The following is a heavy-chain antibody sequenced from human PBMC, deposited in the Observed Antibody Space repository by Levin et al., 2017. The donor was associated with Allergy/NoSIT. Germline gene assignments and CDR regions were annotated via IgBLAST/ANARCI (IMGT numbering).Heavy chain of an antibody. Sequence: GESLKISCKASGYTFTNHAVIWVRQAPGQGPEWMGWISNYNGNTMYAKKLQGRATMTTDTSTSTAYMELRSLSSDDTAVYYCARESPAGAPDLWGQGTLVTVSS. J-gene: IGHJ4*02. CDR1: GYTFTNHA. D-gene: IGHD6-19*01. CDR2: ISNYNGNT. CDR3: ARESPAGAPDL. V-gene: IGHV1-18*01.